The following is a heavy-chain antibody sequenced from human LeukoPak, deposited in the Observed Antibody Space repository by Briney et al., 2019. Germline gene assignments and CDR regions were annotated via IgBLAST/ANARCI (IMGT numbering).Heavy chain of an antibody. Sequence: PGGSLRLSCAASGFTFSSYSMNWVRQAPGKGLEWVSSISSSSSYIYYADSVKGRFTISRDNAKNSLYLQMNSLGAEDTAVYYCAKDRNRGYYDSSGHDAFDIWGQGTMVTVSS. CDR1: GFTFSSYS. CDR3: AKDRNRGYYDSSGHDAFDI. J-gene: IGHJ3*02. V-gene: IGHV3-21*01. D-gene: IGHD3-22*01. CDR2: ISSSSSYI.